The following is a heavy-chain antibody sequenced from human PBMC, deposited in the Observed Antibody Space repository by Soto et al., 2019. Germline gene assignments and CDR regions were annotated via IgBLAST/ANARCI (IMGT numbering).Heavy chain of an antibody. CDR1: GGSLSSGGDY. D-gene: IGHD2-21*02. J-gene: IGHJ6*02. CDR2: IYYSGST. Sequence: SETLSLTCPVSGGSLSSGGDYWSWIRQHPGKGLEWIGYIYYSGSTYYNPSLKSRVTISVDTSKNQFSLKLSSVTAADTAVYYCARDLWGYCGTDCYPLDVWGQGTTVTVSS. CDR3: ARDLWGYCGTDCYPLDV. V-gene: IGHV4-31*03.